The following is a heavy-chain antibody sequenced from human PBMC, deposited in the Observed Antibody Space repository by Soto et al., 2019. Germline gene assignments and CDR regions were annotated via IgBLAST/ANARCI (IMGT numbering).Heavy chain of an antibody. CDR3: ARDWRLDY. Sequence: EVQLLESGGGLVQPGGSLRLSCAASGFTFSSRAMIWARQAPGKGLEWVSDISASGDSRHHADSVKGRFTISRDNSKNTLYLQMNSLRAEDTAVYYCARDWRLDYWGQGTLVTVSS. J-gene: IGHJ4*02. CDR1: GFTFSSRA. V-gene: IGHV3-23*01. CDR2: ISASGDSR. D-gene: IGHD2-21*02.